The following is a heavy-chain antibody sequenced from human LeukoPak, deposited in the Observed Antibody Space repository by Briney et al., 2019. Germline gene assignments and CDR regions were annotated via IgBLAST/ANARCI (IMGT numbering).Heavy chain of an antibody. Sequence: GGSLRLSCAVSGFTVMNNYMSWVRQAPGKGLEWVSAFYVAGNTYYADSVKGRFTMSRDNSQNTLHLQMNSLRVEDTAVYYCARGNTLVPGANHFDYWGQGTLVTVSS. CDR3: ARGNTLVPGANHFDY. D-gene: IGHD2-2*01. CDR1: GFTVMNNY. J-gene: IGHJ4*02. CDR2: FYVAGNT. V-gene: IGHV3-66*01.